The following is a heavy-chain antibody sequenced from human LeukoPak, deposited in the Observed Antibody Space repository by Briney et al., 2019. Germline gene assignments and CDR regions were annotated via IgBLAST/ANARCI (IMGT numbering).Heavy chain of an antibody. J-gene: IGHJ2*01. CDR1: GGSISSSSYY. V-gene: IGHV4-39*07. CDR2: IYYSGST. D-gene: IGHD3-22*01. Sequence: PSETLSLTCTVSGGSISSSSYYWGWLRQPPGKGLEWIGSIYYSGSTYYNPSLKSRVTISVDTSKNQFSLKLSSVTAADTAVYYCASRYYDSSGYYYPYWYFDLWGRGTLVTVSS. CDR3: ASRYYDSSGYYYPYWYFDL.